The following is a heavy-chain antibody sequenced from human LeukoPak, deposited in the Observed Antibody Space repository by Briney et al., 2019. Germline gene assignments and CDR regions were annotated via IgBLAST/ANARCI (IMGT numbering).Heavy chain of an antibody. CDR3: ARVRFSDSSGYLPFDY. CDR2: ISYDGSNK. CDR1: GFTFSSYG. D-gene: IGHD3-22*01. Sequence: PGGSLRLSCAASGFTFSSYGMHWVRQAPGKGLEWVAVISYDGSNKYYADSVKGRFTISRDNSKNTLYLQMNSLRAEDTAVYYCARVRFSDSSGYLPFDYWGQGTLVTVSS. V-gene: IGHV3-30*03. J-gene: IGHJ4*02.